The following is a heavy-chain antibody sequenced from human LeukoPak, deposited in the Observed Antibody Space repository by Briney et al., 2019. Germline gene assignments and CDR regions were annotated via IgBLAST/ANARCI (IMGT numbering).Heavy chain of an antibody. CDR1: GFTISSYD. J-gene: IGHJ4*02. D-gene: IGHD6-13*01. CDR3: ARVLPSSWFFFDY. V-gene: IGHV3-48*03. CDR2: ISSSGGTT. Sequence: GGSLRLSCAASGFTISSYDMNWVRQAPGKGLEWVSYISSSGGTTYYADSVEGRFTISRDNAKNSLSLQMNSLRAEDTAVYYCARVLPSSWFFFDYWGQGTLVTVSS.